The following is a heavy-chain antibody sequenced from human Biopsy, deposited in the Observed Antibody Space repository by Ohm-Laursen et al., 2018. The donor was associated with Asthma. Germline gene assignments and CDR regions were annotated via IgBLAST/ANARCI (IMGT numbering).Heavy chain of an antibody. D-gene: IGHD3-3*01. V-gene: IGHV3-7*01. CDR2: IKHDGSEK. CDR3: ARTFHFWSPYHAEHYQL. Sequence: GSLRLSCAAPGFTFSSYCMSWVRQVPGQGLEWVANIKHDGSEKNHVDSLKGRFTISRDNAKNLPFLQMNSLRAEDTAVYYCARTFHFWSPYHAEHYQLWGQGTLVTVSS. CDR1: GFTFSSYC. J-gene: IGHJ1*01.